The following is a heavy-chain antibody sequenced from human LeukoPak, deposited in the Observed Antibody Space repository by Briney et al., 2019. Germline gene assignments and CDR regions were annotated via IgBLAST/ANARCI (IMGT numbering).Heavy chain of an antibody. Sequence: GESLKISCKGPEYDFANYWIGWVRQTPGRGLEWMGIAHPATSIIHYGPSFQGQVTISFHRSLSTAYLQWTSLKASDSGMYFCARRKFYDTYLDPWGRGTLVTVSS. D-gene: IGHD2/OR15-2a*01. V-gene: IGHV5-51*01. J-gene: IGHJ5*02. CDR2: AHPATSII. CDR3: ARRKFYDTYLDP. CDR1: EYDFANYW.